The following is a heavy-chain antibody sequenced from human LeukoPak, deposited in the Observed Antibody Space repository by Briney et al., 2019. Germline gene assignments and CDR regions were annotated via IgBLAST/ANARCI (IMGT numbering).Heavy chain of an antibody. CDR3: ARAGYCSGGSCYVHYYYYMDV. D-gene: IGHD2-15*01. J-gene: IGHJ6*03. V-gene: IGHV3-48*03. CDR1: GFTFSSYE. CDR2: ISSSGSTI. Sequence: GGSLRLSCAASGFTFSSYEMNWVRQAPGKGLEWVSYISSSGSTIYYADSVKGRFTISRDNAKNSLYLQMNSLRAEDTAVYYCARAGYCSGGSCYVHYYYYMDVWGKGTTVTVSS.